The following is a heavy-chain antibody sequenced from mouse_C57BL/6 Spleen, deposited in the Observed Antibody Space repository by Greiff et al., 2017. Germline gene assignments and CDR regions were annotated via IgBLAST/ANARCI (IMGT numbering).Heavy chain of an antibody. D-gene: IGHD1-1*01. V-gene: IGHV5-16*01. J-gene: IGHJ2*01. Sequence: EVKLMESEGGLVQPGSSMKLSCTASGFTFSDYYLSWVRQVPEKGLEWVANINYDGSSTYYLASLKSRFIISIDNAKNILYLQMSRLKSEDTATYYCAREGGSSDLYYFDYWGQGTTLTVSS. CDR3: AREGGSSDLYYFDY. CDR2: INYDGSST. CDR1: GFTFSDYY.